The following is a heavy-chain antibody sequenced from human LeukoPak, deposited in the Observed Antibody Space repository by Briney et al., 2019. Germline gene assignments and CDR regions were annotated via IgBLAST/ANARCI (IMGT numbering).Heavy chain of an antibody. Sequence: SETLSLTCTVSGGSISSSSYYWGWIRQPPGKGLEWIGSIYYSGSTYYNPSLKSRVTISVDTSKNQFSLKLSSVTAADTAVYYCARGGYLMVRGVIVNWGQGTLVTVSS. V-gene: IGHV4-39*07. CDR2: IYYSGST. D-gene: IGHD3-10*01. CDR1: GGSISSSSYY. J-gene: IGHJ4*02. CDR3: ARGGYLMVRGVIVN.